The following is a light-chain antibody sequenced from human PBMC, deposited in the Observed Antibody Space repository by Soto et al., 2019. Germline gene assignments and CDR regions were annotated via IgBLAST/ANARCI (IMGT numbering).Light chain of an antibody. CDR3: QQWARSPRT. V-gene: IGKV3-20*01. CDR1: QSVTNSQ. J-gene: IGKJ1*01. Sequence: EIVLTQSPGTLSLSPGERATPFCRASQSVTNSQLAWYQQKPGQAPRLLIFGASSRATGIPDRFSGSGSGTDFTLTIARLEPEDFAVYYCQQWARSPRTFGRGTKVDIK. CDR2: GAS.